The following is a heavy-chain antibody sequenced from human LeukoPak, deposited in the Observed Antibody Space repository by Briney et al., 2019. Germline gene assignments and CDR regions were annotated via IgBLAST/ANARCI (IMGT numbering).Heavy chain of an antibody. J-gene: IGHJ5*02. CDR2: IIPIFGTA. V-gene: IGHV1-69*13. Sequence: SVKVSCKASGGTLSSYAISWVRQAPGQGLEWMGGIIPIFGTANYAQKFQGRVTITADESASTAYMELSSLRSEDTAVYYCARDEGPMGMTTYFDPWGQGTLVTVSS. CDR3: ARDEGPMGMTTYFDP. D-gene: IGHD4-17*01. CDR1: GGTLSSYA.